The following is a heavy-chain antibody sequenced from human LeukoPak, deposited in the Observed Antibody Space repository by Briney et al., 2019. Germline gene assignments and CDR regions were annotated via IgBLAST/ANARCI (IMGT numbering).Heavy chain of an antibody. D-gene: IGHD1-26*01. J-gene: IGHJ3*02. V-gene: IGHV1-18*01. CDR1: GHTFVNYG. Sequence: GASVKVSCRASGHTFVNYGISWVRQAPGQGLEWMGWTSDYLGNTNKEYAQNFRGRVTLTADPSTSTAYMELRSLRSDDTAVYYCARARHVGSSTDGFDIWGQGTTVTVSS. CDR3: ARARHVGSSTDGFDI. CDR2: TSDYLGNT.